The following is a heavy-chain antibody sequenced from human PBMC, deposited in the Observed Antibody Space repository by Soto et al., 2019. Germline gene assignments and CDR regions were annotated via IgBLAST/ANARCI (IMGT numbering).Heavy chain of an antibody. CDR3: ARSGYSYGYTFELDY. J-gene: IGHJ4*02. CDR2: IYYSGST. CDR1: GGSISSGDYY. D-gene: IGHD5-18*01. V-gene: IGHV4-30-4*01. Sequence: SETLSLTCTVSGGSISSGDYYWSWIRQPPGKGREWIGYIYYSGSTYYNPSLKSRVTISVDTSKNQFSLKLSSVTAADTAVYYCARSGYSYGYTFELDYWGQGTLVTVSS.